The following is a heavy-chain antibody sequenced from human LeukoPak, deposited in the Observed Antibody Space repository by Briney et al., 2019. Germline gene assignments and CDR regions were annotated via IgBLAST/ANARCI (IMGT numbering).Heavy chain of an antibody. CDR2: IYTSGST. CDR1: GGSISSYY. V-gene: IGHV4-4*07. Sequence: SETLSLTCTVSGGSISSYYWSWIRQPAGKGLEWIGRIYTSGSTNYNPSLKSRVTMSVDTSKNQFSLKLSSVTAADTAVYHCARDGRYCSSTSCYTGLDYWGQGTLVTVSS. J-gene: IGHJ4*02. CDR3: ARDGRYCSSTSCYTGLDY. D-gene: IGHD2-2*02.